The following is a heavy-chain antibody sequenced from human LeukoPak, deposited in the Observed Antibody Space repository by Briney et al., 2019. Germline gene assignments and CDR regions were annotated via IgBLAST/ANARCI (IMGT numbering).Heavy chain of an antibody. CDR2: ISGSGGST. Sequence: PGGSLRLSCAASGFTFNKYAMNWVRQAPGKGLEWVSSISGSGGSTYYADSVKGRFTISRDNSKNTLYLKMNSLRAEDTAVYYCARALTLYSAVDYWGQGTLVTVSS. V-gene: IGHV3-23*01. D-gene: IGHD6-13*01. J-gene: IGHJ4*02. CDR3: ARALTLYSAVDY. CDR1: GFTFNKYA.